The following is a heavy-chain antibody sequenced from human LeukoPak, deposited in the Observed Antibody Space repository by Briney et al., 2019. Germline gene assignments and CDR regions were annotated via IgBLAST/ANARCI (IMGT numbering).Heavy chain of an antibody. CDR1: GFTFSSYT. Sequence: GGSLRLSCAAPGFTFSSYTMNWVRQAPGKGLEWVSYISTGSSTAYYADSVKGRFTISRDNAKNSLYLQMNSLRAEDTAVYYCARDSSLCTGGSCHKGHYFDYWGQGTLVTVSS. CDR2: ISTGSSTA. D-gene: IGHD2-15*01. J-gene: IGHJ4*02. CDR3: ARDSSLCTGGSCHKGHYFDY. V-gene: IGHV3-48*01.